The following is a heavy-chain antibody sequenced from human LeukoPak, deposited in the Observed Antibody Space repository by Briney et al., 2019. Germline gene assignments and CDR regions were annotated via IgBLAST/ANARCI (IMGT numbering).Heavy chain of an antibody. J-gene: IGHJ4*02. Sequence: SETLSLTCTVSGGSISSGGYYWSWIRQPPGKGLEWIGYIYHSGSTYYNPSLKSRVTISVDRSKNQFSLKLSSVTAADTAVYYCARAVKYSSSLPGYWGQGTLVTVSS. CDR3: ARAVKYSSSLPGY. V-gene: IGHV4-30-2*01. D-gene: IGHD6-13*01. CDR2: IYHSGST. CDR1: GGSISSGGYY.